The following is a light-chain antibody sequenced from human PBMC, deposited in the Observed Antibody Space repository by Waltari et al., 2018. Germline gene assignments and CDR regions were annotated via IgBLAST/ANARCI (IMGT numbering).Light chain of an antibody. Sequence: DIVMTQSPLSLPVTPGEPASISCRSSQSRLPSNGYNYLDWYLQKPGQSPQLLIYLGSNRASGVPDRFSGSGSGTDFTLKIRRVEAEDVGVYYCMQALQTPLTFGGGTKVEIK. CDR3: MQALQTPLT. CDR2: LGS. CDR1: QSRLPSNGYNY. J-gene: IGKJ4*01. V-gene: IGKV2-28*01.